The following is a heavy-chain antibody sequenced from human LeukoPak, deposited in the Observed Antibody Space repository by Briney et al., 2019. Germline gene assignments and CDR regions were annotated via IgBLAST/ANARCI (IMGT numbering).Heavy chain of an antibody. J-gene: IGHJ4*02. D-gene: IGHD3-10*01. Sequence: PSETLSLTCTVSGASISRGFSYWTWIRQPAGKGLEWIGRIYTSGSTNYNPSLKSRLTISLDTFKNQFSLRLSSVTAADTAVYYCARLDGSGTWGILDYWGQGTLVTVSS. CDR3: ARLDGSGTWGILDY. CDR1: GASISRGFSY. V-gene: IGHV4-61*02. CDR2: IYTSGST.